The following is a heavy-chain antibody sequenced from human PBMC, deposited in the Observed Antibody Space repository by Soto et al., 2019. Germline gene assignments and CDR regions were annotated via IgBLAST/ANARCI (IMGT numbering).Heavy chain of an antibody. CDR1: GYTFTSYY. J-gene: IGHJ3*02. CDR2: INPSGGSA. D-gene: IGHD3-3*01. Sequence: QVQLVQSGAEVKKPGASVKVSCKASGYTFTSYYMHWVRQAPGQGLEWMGIINPSGGSASYAQKFQGRVTMTRDTSTSTVYMELSSLRSEDTAVYYCARALLRFLEWLPDAFDIWGQGTMVTVSS. CDR3: ARALLRFLEWLPDAFDI. V-gene: IGHV1-46*01.